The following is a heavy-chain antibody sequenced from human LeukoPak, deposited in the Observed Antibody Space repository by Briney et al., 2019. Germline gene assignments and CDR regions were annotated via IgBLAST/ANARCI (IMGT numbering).Heavy chain of an antibody. V-gene: IGHV3-33*01. J-gene: IGHJ5*02. CDR1: GFTFSSYG. CDR3: ARAGEMPTGTPGWFAP. Sequence: GRSLRLSCAASGFTFSSYGMHWVRQAPGKGLEWVAVIWYDGSNKYYADSVKGRFTISRDNSKNTLYLQMNSLRAEDTAVYYCARAGEMPTGTPGWFAPGGREPLVT. D-gene: IGHD4-17*01. CDR2: IWYDGSNK.